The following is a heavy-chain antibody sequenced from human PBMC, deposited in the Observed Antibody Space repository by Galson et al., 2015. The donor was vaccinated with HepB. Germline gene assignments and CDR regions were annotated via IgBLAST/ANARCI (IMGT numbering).Heavy chain of an antibody. CDR1: GFIFSSYG. CDR3: ARDRCGSYKTCAFYI. J-gene: IGHJ3*02. D-gene: IGHD2-15*01. Sequence: SLRLSCAASGFIFSSYGMHWVRQAPVKVLEWVADIWYDGSNKYYADSEKGRFTISRDNSKNTLYLQMNSLRTEDTAVYYCARDRCGSYKTCAFYIWGQGTKITVSS. CDR2: IWYDGSNK. V-gene: IGHV3-33*01.